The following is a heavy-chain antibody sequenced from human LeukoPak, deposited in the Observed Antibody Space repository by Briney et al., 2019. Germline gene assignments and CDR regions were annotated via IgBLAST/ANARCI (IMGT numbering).Heavy chain of an antibody. CDR3: ATWGRISDAFDI. Sequence: SETLSLTCAVSGGSISSGGYSWGWIRQPPGKGLEWIGYIYHSGSTYYNPSLKSRVTISVDRSKNQFSLKLSSVTAADTAVYYCATWGRISDAFDIWGQGTMVTVSS. CDR1: GGSISSGGYS. D-gene: IGHD3-16*01. CDR2: IYHSGST. J-gene: IGHJ3*02. V-gene: IGHV4-30-2*01.